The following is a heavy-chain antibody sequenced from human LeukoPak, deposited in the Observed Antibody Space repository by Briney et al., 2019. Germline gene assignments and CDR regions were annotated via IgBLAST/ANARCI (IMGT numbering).Heavy chain of an antibody. CDR1: GDTINPYH. Sequence: SETLSLTCTVSGDTINPYHWTWIRQTAGKGLEWIGRVHMSGSTNYNPSLWSRVAISMDNSKNQFSLKVNSVTAADTGVYYCAREMMGIFFDSWGQGTLVTVSS. V-gene: IGHV4-4*07. CDR2: VHMSGST. CDR3: AREMMGIFFDS. J-gene: IGHJ4*02. D-gene: IGHD1-26*01.